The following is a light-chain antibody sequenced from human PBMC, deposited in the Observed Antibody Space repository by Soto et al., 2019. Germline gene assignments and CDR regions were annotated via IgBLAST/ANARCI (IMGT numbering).Light chain of an antibody. V-gene: IGKV2-40*01. CDR1: QSLLDSDDGNTY. J-gene: IGKJ4*01. CDR2: TVS. Sequence: DIVMTQTPLSLTVTPGDPASISCRSSQSLLDSDDGNTYLDWYLQKPGQSPQLLIYTVSYRASGVPDRFSGSGPGTDFTLKISRVEAEDVGVYYCMQRIEFPLTFGGGTKVDIK. CDR3: MQRIEFPLT.